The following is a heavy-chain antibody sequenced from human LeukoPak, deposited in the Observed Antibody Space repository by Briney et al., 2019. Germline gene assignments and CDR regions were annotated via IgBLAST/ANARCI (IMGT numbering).Heavy chain of an antibody. CDR3: ARDGVGDGYAFDY. J-gene: IGHJ4*02. D-gene: IGHD5-24*01. CDR1: GFTFSTYR. Sequence: PGGSLRLSCAASGFTFSTYRMSWVRQAPGKGLEWVANIKQDGSEKHYVDSVKGRFTISRDNAKNSLYLQMSSLRAEDTAVYYCARDGVGDGYAFDYWGQGTLVTVSS. V-gene: IGHV3-7*03. CDR2: IKQDGSEK.